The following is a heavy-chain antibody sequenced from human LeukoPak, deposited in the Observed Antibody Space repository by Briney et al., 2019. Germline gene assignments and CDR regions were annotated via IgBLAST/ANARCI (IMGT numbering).Heavy chain of an antibody. CDR3: TRGPSGTHNAFDL. CDR1: GFSFGNYF. J-gene: IGHJ3*01. D-gene: IGHD1-26*01. V-gene: IGHV3-74*01. CDR2: INPDGSTI. Sequence: PGGSLRLSCAASGFSFGNYFMHWVRQAPGKGLIWVSRINPDGSTIYYADSVKGRFTISRDNVGSSLYLEMNSLSVEDTALYYCTRGPSGTHNAFDLWGQGTLVTVSS.